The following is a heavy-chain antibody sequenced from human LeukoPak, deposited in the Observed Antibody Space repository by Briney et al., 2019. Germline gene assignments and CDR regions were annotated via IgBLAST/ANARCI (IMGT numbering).Heavy chain of an antibody. CDR1: GYYFTNHW. D-gene: IGHD3-9*01. CDR3: ARLDDILTGSNPYYFDF. Sequence: GESLKISCKTSGYYFTNHWIGWVRQMPGKGLDWMGIIYPGDSDSRYSPSFQGHVTMSVDKSISTAYLYWSSLKASDTGIYYCARLDDILTGSNPYYFDFWSPGTLVTVSS. CDR2: IYPGDSDS. V-gene: IGHV5-51*01. J-gene: IGHJ4*01.